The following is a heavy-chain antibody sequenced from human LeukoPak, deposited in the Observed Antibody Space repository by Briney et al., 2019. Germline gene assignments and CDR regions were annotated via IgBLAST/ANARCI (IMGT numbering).Heavy chain of an antibody. J-gene: IGHJ3*02. CDR2: ISWNSGSI. V-gene: IGHV3-9*03. CDR1: GFTFDDYA. D-gene: IGHD5-24*01. Sequence: PGGSLRLSCAASGFTFDDYAMHWVRQAPGKGLEWVSGISWNSGSIGYADSVKGRFTISRDNAKNSLYLQMNSLRAEDMALYYCAKMASSNLVDAFDIWGQGTMVTVSS. CDR3: AKMASSNLVDAFDI.